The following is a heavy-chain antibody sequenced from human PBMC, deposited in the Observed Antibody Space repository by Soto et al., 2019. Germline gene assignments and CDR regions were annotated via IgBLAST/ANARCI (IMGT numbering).Heavy chain of an antibody. D-gene: IGHD6-6*01. J-gene: IGHJ6*02. CDR2: ISAYNGNT. CDR1: GYTFTSYG. Sequence: QVQLVQSGAEVKKPGASVKVSCKASGYTFTSYGISWVRQAPGQGLEWMGWISAYNGNTNYAQKLQGRVTMTTDTSTSTAEMEQRSLRSDDTAMYYCSKDRECIAARQHYYYGMDVWGQGTTVTVSS. CDR3: SKDRECIAARQHYYYGMDV. V-gene: IGHV1-18*01.